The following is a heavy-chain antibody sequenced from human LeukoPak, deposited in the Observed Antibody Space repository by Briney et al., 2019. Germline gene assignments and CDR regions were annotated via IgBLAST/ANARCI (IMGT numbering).Heavy chain of an antibody. V-gene: IGHV4-59*01. J-gene: IGHJ4*02. Sequence: SETLSLTCTVSGGSIGPYYWSWVRQPPGKGLEWIAYISYSGSTNYNPSLKSRVTISIDTSKNQFSLKLSSVTTADTAVYYCARDEGDGTYFDYWGQGTLVTVSS. CDR3: ARDEGDGTYFDY. CDR2: ISYSGST. D-gene: IGHD6-13*01. CDR1: GGSIGPYY.